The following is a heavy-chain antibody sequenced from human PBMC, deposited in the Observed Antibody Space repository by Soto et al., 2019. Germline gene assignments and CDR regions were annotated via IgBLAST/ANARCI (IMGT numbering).Heavy chain of an antibody. D-gene: IGHD4-17*01. CDR2: VSAYTGHT. Sequence: ASVKVSCKASGYAFGGYAMSWVRQAPGQGLEWMGWVSAYTGHTDYAQKFQGRVSMTTDTSTSTAYMELGSLTPDDTAVYYCALFSECCGDYGAHFAYWGQGTLVTVSS. V-gene: IGHV1-18*04. J-gene: IGHJ4*02. CDR3: ALFSECCGDYGAHFAY. CDR1: GYAFGGYA.